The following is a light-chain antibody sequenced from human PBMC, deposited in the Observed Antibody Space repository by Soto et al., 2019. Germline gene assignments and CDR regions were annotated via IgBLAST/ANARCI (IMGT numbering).Light chain of an antibody. J-gene: IGKJ2*01. CDR2: GPS. CDR3: QQYGGSPFT. V-gene: IGKV3-20*01. CDR1: QSIFNNY. Sequence: EIVLTQSPCTLSLSPRERDTLSCRASQSIFNNYLAWYQQKPGQAPRHLVYGPSFTATGIPDRFSGSGSGTDFTLTISRLETEDFAVYYCQQYGGSPFTFGQGTRLEIK.